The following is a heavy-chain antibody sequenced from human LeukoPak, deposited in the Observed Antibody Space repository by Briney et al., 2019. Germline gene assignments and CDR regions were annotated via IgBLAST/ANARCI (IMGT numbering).Heavy chain of an antibody. J-gene: IGHJ4*02. V-gene: IGHV5-51*01. CDR3: ARLVRGVGDQFDY. CDR1: GYISTNYW. D-gene: IGHD3-10*02. Sequence: AESLKISCKGSGYISTNYWIAWVRQMPGKGLEWMEIIYPGDSDTRYSPSFQGQVTISADKSITTAYLQWSSLKASDTAMYYCARLVRGVGDQFDYWGQGTLVTVSS. CDR2: IYPGDSDT.